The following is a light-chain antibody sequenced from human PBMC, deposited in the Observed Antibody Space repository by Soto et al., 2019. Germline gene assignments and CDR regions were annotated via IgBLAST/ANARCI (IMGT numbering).Light chain of an antibody. CDR3: QQFGSSPGVT. J-gene: IGKJ3*01. CDR2: AAS. CDR1: QSINNRY. Sequence: EIVLTQSPGTLSLSPGERATLSCRASQSINNRYLAWYQQKPGQAPRLLIYAASSRATGIPDRFSGSGSGTHFTLTISRLEPEDFAVYYCQQFGSSPGVTFGPGTKVDIK. V-gene: IGKV3-20*01.